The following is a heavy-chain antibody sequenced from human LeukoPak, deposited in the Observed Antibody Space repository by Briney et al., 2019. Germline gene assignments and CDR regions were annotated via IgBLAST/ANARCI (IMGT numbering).Heavy chain of an antibody. CDR2: IRDTGNDM. CDR3: ARDPDWAFDS. V-gene: IGHV3-48*01. CDR1: GFTFSTYP. J-gene: IGHJ4*02. Sequence: GGSLRLSCAASGFTFSTYPMNWVRQAPGKGLEWISNIRDTGNDMYYADSVKGRFTISRDNAKNSLYLQMNSLRAEDTAVYYCARDPDWAFDSWGLGTLVTVSS. D-gene: IGHD3-9*01.